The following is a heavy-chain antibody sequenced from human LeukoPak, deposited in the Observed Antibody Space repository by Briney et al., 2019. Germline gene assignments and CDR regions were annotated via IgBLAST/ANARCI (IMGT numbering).Heavy chain of an antibody. V-gene: IGHV3-23*01. CDR3: AKDAASAMVSMYDY. CDR2: ISGSGGGT. D-gene: IGHD5-18*01. CDR1: GFTFSSYA. J-gene: IGHJ4*02. Sequence: GGSLRLSCAASGFTFSSYAMNWVRQAPGKGLELVSAISGSGGGTYYADSVKGRFTISRDNSKNTLYLQMNSLRAEDTAVYYCAKDAASAMVSMYDYWGQGTLVTVSS.